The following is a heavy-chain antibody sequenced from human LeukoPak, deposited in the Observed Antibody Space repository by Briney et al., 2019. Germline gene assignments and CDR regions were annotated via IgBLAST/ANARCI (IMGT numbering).Heavy chain of an antibody. V-gene: IGHV4-59*01. J-gene: IGHJ4*02. CDR2: IYYSGST. CDR3: ARGGSGWYNFDY. Sequence: SETLSLTCTVSCSSISSYFWSWIRQPPGKGLEWIGYIYYSGSTNYNPSLKSRVTISVDTSKNQFSLKLSPVTAADTAVYYCARGGSGWYNFDYWGQGTLVTVSS. D-gene: IGHD6-19*01. CDR1: CSSISSYF.